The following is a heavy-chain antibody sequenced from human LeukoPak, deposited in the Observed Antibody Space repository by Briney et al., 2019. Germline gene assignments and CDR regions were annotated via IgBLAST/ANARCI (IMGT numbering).Heavy chain of an antibody. J-gene: IGHJ5*02. Sequence: ASVKVSCKASVYTFTSYYMHWVRQAPGQGLEWMGIINPSGGSTSYAQKFQGRVTMTRDTSTSTVYMELSSLRSEDTAVYYCARHGYVSSGWYSMGFDPWGQGTLVTVSS. CDR1: VYTFTSYY. CDR3: ARHGYVSSGWYSMGFDP. CDR2: INPSGGST. V-gene: IGHV1-46*01. D-gene: IGHD6-19*01.